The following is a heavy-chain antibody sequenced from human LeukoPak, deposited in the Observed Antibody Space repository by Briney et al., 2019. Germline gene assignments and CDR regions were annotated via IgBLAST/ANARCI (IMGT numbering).Heavy chain of an antibody. CDR2: IYSGGST. CDR3: AKDPNTAMADY. CDR1: GFTVSSNY. D-gene: IGHD5-18*01. Sequence: PGGSLRLSCAASGFTVSSNYMSWVRQAPGKGLEWVSVIYSGGSTYYADSVKGRFTISRANSKNTLYLQMNSLRAEDTAVYYCAKDPNTAMADYWGQGTLVTVSS. J-gene: IGHJ4*02. V-gene: IGHV3-53*01.